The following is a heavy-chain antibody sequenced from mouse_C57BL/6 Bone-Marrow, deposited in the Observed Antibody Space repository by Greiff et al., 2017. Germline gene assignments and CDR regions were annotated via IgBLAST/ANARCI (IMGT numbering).Heavy chain of an antibody. V-gene: IGHV1-15*01. CDR1: GYTFTDYE. CDR3: TSRIYYYGSSYVGYAMDY. Sequence: QVQLKESGAELVRPGASVTLSCKASGYTFTDYEMHWVKQTPVHGLEWIGAIDPETGGTAYNQKFKGKAILTADKSSSTAYMELRSLTSEDSAVYYCTSRIYYYGSSYVGYAMDYWGQGTSVTVSS. D-gene: IGHD1-1*01. CDR2: IDPETGGT. J-gene: IGHJ4*01.